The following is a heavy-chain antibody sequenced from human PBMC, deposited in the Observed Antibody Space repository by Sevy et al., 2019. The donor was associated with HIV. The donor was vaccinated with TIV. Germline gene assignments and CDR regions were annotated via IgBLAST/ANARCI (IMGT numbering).Heavy chain of an antibody. V-gene: IGHV3-30-3*01. CDR3: ARAGGVYCSSTSCYRLDY. Sequence: GGSLRLSCAASGFTFSSYAMHWVRHAPGKGLEWVAVISYDGSNKYYADSVKGRFTISRDNSKNTLYLQMNSLRAEDTAVYYCARAGGVYCSSTSCYRLDYWGQGTLVTVSS. J-gene: IGHJ4*02. CDR1: GFTFSSYA. CDR2: ISYDGSNK. D-gene: IGHD2-2*02.